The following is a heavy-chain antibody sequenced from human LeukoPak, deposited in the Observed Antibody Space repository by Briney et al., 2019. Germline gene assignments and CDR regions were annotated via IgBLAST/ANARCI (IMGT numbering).Heavy chain of an antibody. V-gene: IGHV3-23*01. D-gene: IGHD3-3*01. CDR2: ISGSGGST. CDR1: GFTFSSYA. CDR3: AKDSPYYDFWSGYF. J-gene: IGHJ4*02. Sequence: PGGSLRLPCAASGFTFSSYAMSWVRQAPGKGLEWVSAISGSGGSTYYADSVKGRFTISRDNSKNTLYLQMNSLRAEDTAVYYCAKDSPYYDFWSGYFWGQGTLVTVSS.